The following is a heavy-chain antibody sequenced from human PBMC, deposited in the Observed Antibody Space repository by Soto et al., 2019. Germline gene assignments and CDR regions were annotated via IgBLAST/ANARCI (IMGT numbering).Heavy chain of an antibody. CDR2: IDPSASQT. V-gene: IGHV5-10-1*01. J-gene: IGHJ4*02. Sequence: GESLKISCKGSGSSVAGYWITWVRQKPGKCLEWMGRIDPSASQTYYSTSLRGHVAISANKSITTVLLQWSSLRASDTAMYYCARQIYDSDTGPNFQYYFDSWGQGTPVTVSS. CDR1: GSSVAGYW. D-gene: IGHD3-22*01. CDR3: ARQIYDSDTGPNFQYYFDS.